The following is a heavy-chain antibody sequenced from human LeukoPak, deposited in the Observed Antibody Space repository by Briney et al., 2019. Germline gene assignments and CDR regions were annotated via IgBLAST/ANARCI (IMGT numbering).Heavy chain of an antibody. J-gene: IGHJ4*02. CDR3: AREAAYYNSGSRPIDS. CDR2: VWNSGST. Sequence: SETLSLTCSVSGGSVSIGTYYWSWIRQPPGKGLEWIGYVWNSGSTKYNPSLKSRATISVDTSKNQFSLKLSSVTAADTAVYYCAREAAYYNSGSRPIDSWGQGTLVTVSS. D-gene: IGHD3-10*01. V-gene: IGHV4-61*01. CDR1: GGSVSIGTYY.